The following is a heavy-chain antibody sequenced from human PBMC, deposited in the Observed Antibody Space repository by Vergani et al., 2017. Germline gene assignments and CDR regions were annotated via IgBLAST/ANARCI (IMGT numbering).Heavy chain of an antibody. Sequence: QVQLQQWGAGLLKPSETLSLTCAVYGGSFSGYYWSWIRQPPGKGLEWIGYIYYSGSTNYNPSLKSRVTISVDTSKNQFSLKLSSVTAADTAVYYCARGSPRYFDLWGRGTLVTVSS. J-gene: IGHJ2*01. V-gene: IGHV4-34*01. CDR1: GGSFSGYY. CDR2: IYYSGST. CDR3: ARGSPRYFDL.